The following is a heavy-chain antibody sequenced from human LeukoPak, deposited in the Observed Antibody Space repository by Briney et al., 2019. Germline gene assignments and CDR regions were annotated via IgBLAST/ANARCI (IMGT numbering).Heavy chain of an antibody. D-gene: IGHD5-18*01. CDR2: IYYSGST. CDR1: GGSISSYY. J-gene: IGHJ6*02. V-gene: IGHV4-59*01. CDR3: ARDGGYSYGHYYYYGMDV. Sequence: SETLSLTCTVSGGSISSYYWSWTRQPPGKGLEWIGYIYYSGSTNYNPSLKSRVTISVDTSKNQFSLKLSSVTAADTAVYYCARDGGYSYGHYYYYGMDVWGQGTTVTVSS.